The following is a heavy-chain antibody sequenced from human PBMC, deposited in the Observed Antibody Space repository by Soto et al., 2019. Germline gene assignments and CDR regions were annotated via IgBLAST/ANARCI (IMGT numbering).Heavy chain of an antibody. D-gene: IGHD3-9*01. Sequence: GGSLRLSCAASGFPFSSYGMHWVRQAPGKGLDWVAVIWYDGSNKDYADSVKGRFTISRDNSKNTLYLQMNSLRAEDTAVYYCAKGYFDWLLPYGMDVWGQGTTVTVSS. J-gene: IGHJ6*02. V-gene: IGHV3-33*06. CDR2: IWYDGSNK. CDR1: GFPFSSYG. CDR3: AKGYFDWLLPYGMDV.